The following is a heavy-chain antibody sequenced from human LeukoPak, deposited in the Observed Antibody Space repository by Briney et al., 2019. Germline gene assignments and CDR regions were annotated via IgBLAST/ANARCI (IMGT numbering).Heavy chain of an antibody. J-gene: IGHJ4*02. D-gene: IGHD6-6*01. CDR1: GFTSSSYA. CDR2: ISGSGGST. CDR3: AKVSIGDFDY. V-gene: IGHV3-23*01. Sequence: TEGSLRLSCAASGFTSSSYAMSWVRQAPGKGLEWVSAISGSGGSTYYADSVKGRFTISRDNSKNTLYLQMNSLRAEDTAVYYCAKVSIGDFDYWGQGTLVTVSS.